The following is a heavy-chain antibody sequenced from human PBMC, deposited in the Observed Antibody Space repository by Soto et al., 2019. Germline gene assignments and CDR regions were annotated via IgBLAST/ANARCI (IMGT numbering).Heavy chain of an antibody. CDR1: GFMFSSYG. J-gene: IGHJ4*02. CDR3: AKDPSTGPPDC. CDR2: IHPSGGST. D-gene: IGHD3-9*01. V-gene: IGHV3-23*01. Sequence: GGSLRLSCAAAGFMFSSYGMSWVRQAPGKGLQWVATIHPSGGSTHYAESVRGRFTISRDNSRDTLYLQMNSLRAEDTAVYYCAKDPSTGPPDCWGQGALVTVSS.